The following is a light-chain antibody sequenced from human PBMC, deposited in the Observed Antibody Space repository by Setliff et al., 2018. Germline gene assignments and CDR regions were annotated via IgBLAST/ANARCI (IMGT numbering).Light chain of an antibody. J-gene: IGLJ1*01. CDR2: EVT. Sequence: QSALAQPPSASGSPGQSVTISCTGTTSDVGGYDYVSWYQQHPDKAPKLILYEVTKRPSGVPDRFPGSKSGNTASLTVSGLQADDEADYYCSAYAGSNNWGVFGTGTKVTVL. V-gene: IGLV2-8*01. CDR1: TSDVGGYDY. CDR3: SAYAGSNNWGV.